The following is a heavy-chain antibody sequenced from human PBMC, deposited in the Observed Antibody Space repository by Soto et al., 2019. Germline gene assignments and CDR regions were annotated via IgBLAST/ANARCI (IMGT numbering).Heavy chain of an antibody. Sequence: VPLVQSGETVKEPGASMKVSCATSGYTFTRHGFSWVRQAPGQGLEWMGWISVVNGNTKYAQKFHDRVTLTTDTSTTTAHMELRSLTSDDTATYYCVRDTGPYNYHYDAFDLWGQGTVVTVSS. CDR1: GYTFTRHG. CDR3: VRDTGPYNYHYDAFDL. D-gene: IGHD1-20*01. CDR2: ISVVNGNT. V-gene: IGHV1-18*04. J-gene: IGHJ3*01.